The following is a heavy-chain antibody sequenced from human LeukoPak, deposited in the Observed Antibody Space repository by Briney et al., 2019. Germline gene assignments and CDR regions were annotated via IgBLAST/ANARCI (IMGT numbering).Heavy chain of an antibody. CDR3: AKADRGWGVITKD. Sequence: GGSLRLSCVASGFTFSSYEMNWVRQAPGKGLEWVSAIGGSGDFTYYAEYVKGRFTISRDNSKKTLYLQMNSLRAEDTAVYYCAKADRGWGVITKDWGQGTLVTVSS. CDR1: GFTFSSYE. J-gene: IGHJ4*02. V-gene: IGHV3-23*01. D-gene: IGHD3-10*01. CDR2: IGGSGDFT.